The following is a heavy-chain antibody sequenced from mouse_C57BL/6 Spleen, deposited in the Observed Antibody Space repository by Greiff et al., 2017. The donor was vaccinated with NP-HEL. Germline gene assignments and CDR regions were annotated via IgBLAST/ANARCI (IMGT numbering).Heavy chain of an antibody. CDR2: ISYDGSN. Sequence: EVKLLESGPGLVKPSQSLSLTCSVTGYSITSGYYWNWIRQFPGNKLEWMGYISYDGSNNYNPSFKNRISITRDTSKNQFFLKLNSVTTEDTATYYCARRSNYFYFDYWGQGTTLTVSS. CDR3: ARRSNYFYFDY. J-gene: IGHJ2*01. V-gene: IGHV3-6*01. CDR1: GYSITSGYY. D-gene: IGHD2-5*01.